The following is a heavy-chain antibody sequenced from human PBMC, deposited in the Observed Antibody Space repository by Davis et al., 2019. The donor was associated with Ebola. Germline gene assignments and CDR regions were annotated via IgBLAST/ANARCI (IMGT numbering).Heavy chain of an antibody. CDR2: IGTAGDT. D-gene: IGHD3-10*01. CDR1: GFTFSSYS. J-gene: IGHJ4*02. V-gene: IGHV3-13*01. Sequence: GESLKISCTVSGFTFSSYSMTWVRQSPGKGLEWVSAIGTAGDTYYPGSVKGRFTISRENAKNSLYLQMNSLRAGDTAVYYCARDHRSYYYGSGSPNRFDYWGQGTLVTVSS. CDR3: ARDHRSYYYGSGSPNRFDY.